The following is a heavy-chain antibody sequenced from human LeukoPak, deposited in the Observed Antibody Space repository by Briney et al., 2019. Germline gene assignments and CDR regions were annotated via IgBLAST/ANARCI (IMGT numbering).Heavy chain of an antibody. V-gene: IGHV4-34*01. Sequence: SETLSLTCAVYGGSFSGYYWSWIRQPPGKGLEWIGEINHSGSTNYNPSLKSRVTISVDTSKNQFSLKLSSVTAADTAVYYCARDLSAAIVGGNYYYYYMDVWGKGTTVTVSS. J-gene: IGHJ6*03. CDR3: ARDLSAAIVGGNYYYYYMDV. D-gene: IGHD2-2*01. CDR2: INHSGST. CDR1: GGSFSGYY.